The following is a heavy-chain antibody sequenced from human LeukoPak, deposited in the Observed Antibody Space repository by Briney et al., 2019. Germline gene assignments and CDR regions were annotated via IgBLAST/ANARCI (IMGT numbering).Heavy chain of an antibody. V-gene: IGHV4-34*01. CDR3: ARGSTYYYDSSGYYVDY. CDR2: INHSGST. CDR1: GGSFSGYY. Sequence: PSETLSLTCAVYGGSFSGYYWSWIRQPPGKGLEWIGEINHSGSTNYNPSLTSRVTISVDTSKNQFSLKLSSVTAADTAVYYCARGSTYYYDSSGYYVDYWGQGTLVTVSS. D-gene: IGHD3-22*01. J-gene: IGHJ4*02.